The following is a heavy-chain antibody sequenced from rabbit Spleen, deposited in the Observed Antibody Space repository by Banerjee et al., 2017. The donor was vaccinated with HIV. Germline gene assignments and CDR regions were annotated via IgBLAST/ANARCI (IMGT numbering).Heavy chain of an antibody. J-gene: IGHJ6*01. D-gene: IGHD1-1*01. CDR1: GFDLSTYYY. CDR2: IYCGGGST. Sequence: QSLEESGGDLVKPGASLTLTCTASGFDLSTYYYICWVRQAPGKGLEWIACIYCGGGSTYYASWAKGRFTISETSSTTVTLQMTRLTAADTATYFCARDTSSSFSSYGMDLWGQGTLVTVS. V-gene: IGHV1S40*01. CDR3: ARDTSSSFSSYGMDL.